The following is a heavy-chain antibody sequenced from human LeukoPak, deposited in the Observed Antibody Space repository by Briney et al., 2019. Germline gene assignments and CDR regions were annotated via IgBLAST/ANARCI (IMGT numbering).Heavy chain of an antibody. Sequence: GESLKISCKGSGYNFTGYWISWERQMPGKGLEWMGRIDPSDSYTNYSPSFQGHVTISADKSISTAYLQCSSLKASDTAMYYCARLVGGTVDYWGQGTLVTVSS. CDR2: IDPSDSYT. V-gene: IGHV5-10-1*01. CDR1: GYNFTGYW. J-gene: IGHJ4*02. D-gene: IGHD1-26*01. CDR3: ARLVGGTVDY.